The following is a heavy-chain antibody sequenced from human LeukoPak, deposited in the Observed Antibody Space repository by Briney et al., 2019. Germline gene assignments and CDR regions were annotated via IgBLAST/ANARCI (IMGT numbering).Heavy chain of an antibody. J-gene: IGHJ4*02. CDR1: GLTFSSYA. Sequence: PGGSLRLSCAASGLTFSSYAMSWVRQAPGKGLEWVSGISGSGGSTHYADSVKGRFTISRDNPKNTLYLQMNSLRAEDTAVYYCAKGDYCSGGSCYSFFDYWGQGTLVTVSS. CDR2: ISGSGGST. CDR3: AKGDYCSGGSCYSFFDY. D-gene: IGHD2-15*01. V-gene: IGHV3-23*01.